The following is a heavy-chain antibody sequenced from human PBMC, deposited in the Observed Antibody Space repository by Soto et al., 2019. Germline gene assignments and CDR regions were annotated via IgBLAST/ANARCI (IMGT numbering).Heavy chain of an antibody. D-gene: IGHD1-26*01. V-gene: IGHV3-23*01. CDR3: AKDGNWDSYYYYYYMDV. J-gene: IGHJ6*03. CDR1: GFTFSSYA. Sequence: GGSLRLSCAASGFTFSSYAMSWVRQAPGKGLEWVSAISGSGGSTYYADSVKGRFTISRDNSKNTLYLQMNSLRAEDTAVYYCAKDGNWDSYYYYYYMDVWGKGTTVTVSS. CDR2: ISGSGGST.